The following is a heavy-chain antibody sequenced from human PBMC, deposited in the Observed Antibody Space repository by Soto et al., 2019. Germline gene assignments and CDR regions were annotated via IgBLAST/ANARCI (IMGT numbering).Heavy chain of an antibody. CDR3: AHSFRGYSYVYSY. CDR2: INPNGGST. D-gene: IGHD5-18*01. J-gene: IGHJ4*02. V-gene: IGHV1-46*01. CDR1: ADTFTSYY. Sequence: ASVKVSCKAPADTFTSYYIHWVRQAPGHGLEWMGIINPNGGSTRFAQTFQGRITMTKDTSKNQVVLTMTNMDPVDTATYYCAHSFRGYSYVYSYWGQGTLVTVSS.